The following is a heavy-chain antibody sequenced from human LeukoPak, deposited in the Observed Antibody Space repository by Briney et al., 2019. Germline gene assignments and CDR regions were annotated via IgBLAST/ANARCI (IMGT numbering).Heavy chain of an antibody. CDR1: GFTFSSYA. J-gene: IGHJ3*02. CDR3: ARSRGSPNSGEDAFDI. Sequence: GGSLRLSCAASGFTFSSYAMHWVRQAPGKGLEWVAVISYDGSNKYYADSVKGRFTISRDNSKNTVYLQMNSLRGEDTAVYYCARSRGSPNSGEDAFDIWGQGTVITVSS. CDR2: ISYDGSNK. V-gene: IGHV3-30*04. D-gene: IGHD2-15*01.